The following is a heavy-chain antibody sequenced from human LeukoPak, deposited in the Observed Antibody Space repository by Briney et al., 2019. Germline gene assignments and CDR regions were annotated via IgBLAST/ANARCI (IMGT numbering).Heavy chain of an antibody. V-gene: IGHV1-3*01. D-gene: IGHD4-17*01. Sequence: ASVKVSCKASGYTLTSYAMHWVRQAPGQRLEWMGWINAGNGNTKYSQKFQGRVTITRDTSASTAYMELSSLRSEDTAVYYCARVDYGDSYFDYWGQGTLVTVSS. CDR3: ARVDYGDSYFDY. CDR1: GYTLTSYA. J-gene: IGHJ4*02. CDR2: INAGNGNT.